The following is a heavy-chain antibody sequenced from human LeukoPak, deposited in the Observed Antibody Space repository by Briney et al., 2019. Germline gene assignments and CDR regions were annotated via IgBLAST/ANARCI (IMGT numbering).Heavy chain of an antibody. CDR3: ARGGYTSSWYISRDY. V-gene: IGHV3-7*01. J-gene: IGHJ4*02. D-gene: IGHD6-13*01. CDR1: AFTFSRYW. Sequence: GGALRLSCAASAFTFSRYWMTWVRQAPGKGLEWVANIKEDGSEKYYVDSVKGRFSISRDNTKNSLYLQMNSLRAEDTAVYYCARGGYTSSWYISRDYWGQGTLVTVSS. CDR2: IKEDGSEK.